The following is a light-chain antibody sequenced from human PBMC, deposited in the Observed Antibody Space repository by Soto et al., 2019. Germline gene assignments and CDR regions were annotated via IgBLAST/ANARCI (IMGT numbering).Light chain of an antibody. J-gene: IGKJ1*01. CDR2: GAS. CDR1: DNVGNNF. CDR3: FQSASSPRT. V-gene: IGKV3-20*01. Sequence: EIVLTQSPGTSSLSPGERATLSCRASDNVGNNFLTWYQQKPGQAPRLLVYGASRRATGIPDRFVGSGSGTDFTLTISRREPEDFAGYYGFQSASSPRTFGQGTTVEIK.